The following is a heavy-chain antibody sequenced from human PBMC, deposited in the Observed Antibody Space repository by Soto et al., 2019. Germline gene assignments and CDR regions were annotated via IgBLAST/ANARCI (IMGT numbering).Heavy chain of an antibody. CDR2: IYYSGST. Sequence: PSETLSLTCTVSGGSISSGGYYWGWIRQHPGKGLEWIGYIYYSGSTYYNPSLKSRVTISVDTSKNQFSLKLSSVTAADTAVYYCERHPHLWFGESHFDYWGKGTLVTVSS. D-gene: IGHD3-10*01. CDR3: ERHPHLWFGESHFDY. J-gene: IGHJ4*02. CDR1: GGSISSGGYY. V-gene: IGHV4-31*03.